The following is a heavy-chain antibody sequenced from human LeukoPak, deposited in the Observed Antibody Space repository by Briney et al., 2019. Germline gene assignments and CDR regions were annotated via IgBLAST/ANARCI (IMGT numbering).Heavy chain of an antibody. CDR2: IDASGRT. Sequence: PSETLFLTCSVSGDSIASYYWSWIRQPPGKGLEWLGYIDASGRTGYNPSLHSRVTISEDTSKNQISLKMRSVTATDTAVYYCARHGRERATQNQGDAFDIWGQGTMVIVSS. CDR3: ARHGRERATQNQGDAFDI. CDR1: GDSIASYY. J-gene: IGHJ3*02. D-gene: IGHD5-24*01. V-gene: IGHV4-4*09.